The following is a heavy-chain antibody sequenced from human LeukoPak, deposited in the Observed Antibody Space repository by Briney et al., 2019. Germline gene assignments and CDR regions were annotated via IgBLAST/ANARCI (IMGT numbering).Heavy chain of an antibody. J-gene: IGHJ4*02. CDR2: INPSGGST. Sequence: ASVKVSCKASGYTFTSYYMHWVRQAPGQGLEWMRIINPSGGSTSYAQKFQGRVTMTRDTSTSTVYMELSSLRSEDTAVYYCARPNIYYYDSSGSIEGLDYWGQGTLVTVSS. D-gene: IGHD3-22*01. V-gene: IGHV1-46*01. CDR1: GYTFTSYY. CDR3: ARPNIYYYDSSGSIEGLDY.